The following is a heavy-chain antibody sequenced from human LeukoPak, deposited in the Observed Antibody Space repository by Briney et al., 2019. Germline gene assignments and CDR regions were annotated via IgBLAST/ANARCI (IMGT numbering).Heavy chain of an antibody. D-gene: IGHD3-3*01. CDR3: ARIRFLEWSTYYMDV. Sequence: PSETLSLTCTVSGGSISSSSYYWGWIRQPPGKGLEWIGSIYYSGSTYYNPSLKSRVTISVDTSKNQFSLKLSSVTAADTAVYYCARIRFLEWSTYYMDVWGKGTTVTVSS. J-gene: IGHJ6*03. V-gene: IGHV4-39*01. CDR2: IYYSGST. CDR1: GGSISSSSYY.